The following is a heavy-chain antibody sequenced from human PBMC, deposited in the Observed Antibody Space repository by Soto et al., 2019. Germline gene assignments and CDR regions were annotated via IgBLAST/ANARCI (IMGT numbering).Heavy chain of an antibody. CDR3: ARTLYSSSSYAFDL. V-gene: IGHV3-7*01. Sequence: GGSLRLSCAATGFSFSSYWMTWVRQAPGKGLEWVANIKQDGGEKYYVDSVKGRFTISRDNAKNSLYLQMNSLRAEDTAVYYCARTLYSSSSYAFDLWGQGTMVTVSS. CDR1: GFSFSSYW. CDR2: IKQDGGEK. J-gene: IGHJ3*01. D-gene: IGHD6-6*01.